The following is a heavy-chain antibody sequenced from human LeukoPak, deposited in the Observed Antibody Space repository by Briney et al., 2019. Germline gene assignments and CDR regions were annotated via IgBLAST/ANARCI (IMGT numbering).Heavy chain of an antibody. Sequence: GSLRLSCAASGFTVSSNYMSWVRQAPGKGLEWVSLINSDGSTHYADSVKGRFTISRDNSKNTLYLQMNSLRAEDTAVYYCARDLGYCSGSTCYVGYFDYWGQGTLVTVSS. CDR3: ARDLGYCSGSTCYVGYFDY. CDR1: GFTVSSNY. CDR2: INSDGST. D-gene: IGHD2-15*01. V-gene: IGHV3-66*01. J-gene: IGHJ4*02.